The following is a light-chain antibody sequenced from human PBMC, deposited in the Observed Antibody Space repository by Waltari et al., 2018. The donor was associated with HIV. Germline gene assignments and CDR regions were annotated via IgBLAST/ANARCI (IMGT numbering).Light chain of an antibody. CDR3: VLYMGSGIGV. J-gene: IGLJ3*02. V-gene: IGLV8-61*01. CDR2: STN. CDR1: SGSVSPSSY. Sequence: QTVVTQEPSFSVSPGGTVTLTCGLSSGSVSPSSYPSWYQQTPGQAPRTLIYSTNTRSSGVPDRFSGSILGNKAALTITGAQADDESDYYCVLYMGSGIGVFGGGTKLTVL.